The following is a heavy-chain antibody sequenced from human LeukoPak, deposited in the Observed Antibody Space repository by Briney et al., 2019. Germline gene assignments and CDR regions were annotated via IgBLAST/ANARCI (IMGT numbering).Heavy chain of an antibody. CDR2: ISYDGSNK. CDR1: GFTFSSYA. D-gene: IGHD5-18*01. V-gene: IGHV3-30-3*01. J-gene: IGHJ4*02. CDR3: ARGRSIQLWLLVAY. Sequence: GSLRLSCAASGFTFSSYAMHWVRQAPGKGLEWVAVISYDGSNKYYADSVKGRFTISRDNSKNTLYLQMNSLRAEDTAVYYCARGRSIQLWLLVAYWGQGTLVTVSS.